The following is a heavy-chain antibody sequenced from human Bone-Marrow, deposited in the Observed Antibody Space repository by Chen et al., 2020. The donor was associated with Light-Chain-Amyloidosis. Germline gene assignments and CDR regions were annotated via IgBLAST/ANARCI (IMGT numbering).Heavy chain of an antibody. V-gene: IGHV5-51*01. CDR1: GYTFPNYW. D-gene: IGHD5-12*01. J-gene: IGHJ4*02. CDR3: ARRRDGYNFDS. CDR2: IYPDDSDA. Sequence: EVQLEQSGPEVKKPGESLKISCKGSGYTFPNYWIGWVLQMPGKGLEWMGVIYPDDSDARYIPSFERQVTISADKSITSAYLQWRSLKASDTAMYYCARRRDGYNFDSSGQGTLVTVSS.